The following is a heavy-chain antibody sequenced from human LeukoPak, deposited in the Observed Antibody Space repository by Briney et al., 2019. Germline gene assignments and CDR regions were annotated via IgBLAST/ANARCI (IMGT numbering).Heavy chain of an antibody. J-gene: IGHJ4*02. Sequence: GRSLRLSCTVSGFTFGDYAMSWVRQAPGKGLEWVSAISGSGGSTYYADSVKGRFTISRDNSKNTLYLQMNSLRAEDTAVYYCAKAGTAMVPPVDYWGQGTLVTVSS. CDR3: AKAGTAMVPPVDY. D-gene: IGHD5-18*01. V-gene: IGHV3-23*01. CDR2: ISGSGGST. CDR1: GFTFGDYA.